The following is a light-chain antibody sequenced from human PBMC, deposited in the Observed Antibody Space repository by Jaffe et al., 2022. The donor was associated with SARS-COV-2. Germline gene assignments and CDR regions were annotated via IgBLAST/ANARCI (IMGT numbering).Light chain of an antibody. CDR1: TSNIENNP. J-gene: IGLJ2*01. Sequence: QSELTQPPSASGTPGQRVTIPCSGSTSNIENNPVNWYQQLPGTAPKVLIYSSTQRASGVPDRFSVSKSGTSASLAISGLQSEDEAFYHCAAWDDDLKAVVFGGGTQLTVL. CDR2: SST. CDR3: AAWDDDLKAVV. V-gene: IGLV1-44*01.